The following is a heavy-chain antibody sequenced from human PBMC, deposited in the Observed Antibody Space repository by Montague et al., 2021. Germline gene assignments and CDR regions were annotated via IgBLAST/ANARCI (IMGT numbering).Heavy chain of an antibody. CDR3: ARPNIVTIHWYFDL. Sequence: SETLSLTCTVSGVSINNNSFFWAWIRQTLGKGLEWIGSIYYGGNTYYNPSLKSRVTISVDPSKNQFSLRLSSVTAADTAVYYCARPNIVTIHWYFDLWGRGTLVLVSS. V-gene: IGHV4-39*01. D-gene: IGHD5-12*01. CDR1: GVSINNNSFF. CDR2: IYYGGNT. J-gene: IGHJ2*01.